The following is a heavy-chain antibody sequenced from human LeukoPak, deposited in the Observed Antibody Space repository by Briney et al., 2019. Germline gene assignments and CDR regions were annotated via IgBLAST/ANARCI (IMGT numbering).Heavy chain of an antibody. CDR2: IYTSGST. D-gene: IGHD2-15*01. CDR1: GGSTSSYY. V-gene: IGHV4-4*07. CDR3: ARECSGSPGYYYMDV. J-gene: IGHJ6*03. Sequence: PSETLSLTCTVSGGSTSSYYWSWIRQPAGKGLEWIGRIYTSGSTNYNPSLKSRVTMSVDTSKNQFSLKLSSVTAADTAVYYCARECSGSPGYYYMDVWGKGTTVTVSS.